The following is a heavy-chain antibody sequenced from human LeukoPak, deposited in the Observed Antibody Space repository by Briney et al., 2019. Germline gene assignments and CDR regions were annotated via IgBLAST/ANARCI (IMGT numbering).Heavy chain of an antibody. CDR2: INHSGRT. V-gene: IGHV4-34*01. D-gene: IGHD6-19*01. CDR1: GGSFSGYY. Sequence: SETLSLTCTVYGGSFSGYYWSWIRQPPGKGLEWIGEINHSGRTNYISSLKGRVTISIDMSKNQFSLKLTSVTAADTAIYYCARQGWSYYGLDVWGQGTTVTVSS. J-gene: IGHJ6*02. CDR3: ARQGWSYYGLDV.